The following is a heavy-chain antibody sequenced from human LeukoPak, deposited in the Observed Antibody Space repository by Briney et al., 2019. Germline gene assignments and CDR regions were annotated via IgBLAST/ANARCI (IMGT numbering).Heavy chain of an antibody. V-gene: IGHV4-30-4*08. CDR3: ARGGVVGANDY. CDR1: GVSISSYY. J-gene: IGHJ4*02. D-gene: IGHD1-26*01. CDR2: IYYSGST. Sequence: PSETPSLTCTVSGVSISSYYWSWIRQPPGKGLEWIGYIYYSGSTYYNPSLKSRVTISVDTSKNQFSLKLSSVTAADTAVYYCARGGVVGANDYWGQGTLVTVSS.